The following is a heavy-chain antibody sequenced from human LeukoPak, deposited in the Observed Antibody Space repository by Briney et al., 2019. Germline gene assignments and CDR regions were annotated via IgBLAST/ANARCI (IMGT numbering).Heavy chain of an antibody. CDR2: ISSSSSYI. CDR1: GFTFSSYS. V-gene: IGHV3-21*01. Sequence: GGSLRLSCAASGFTFSSYSMNWVRQAPGKGLEWVSSISSSSSYIYYADSVKGRFTISRENAKNSLYLQMNSLRAEDTAVYYCARDTLITSCSDYWGQGTLVTVSS. D-gene: IGHD2-2*01. J-gene: IGHJ4*02. CDR3: ARDTLITSCSDY.